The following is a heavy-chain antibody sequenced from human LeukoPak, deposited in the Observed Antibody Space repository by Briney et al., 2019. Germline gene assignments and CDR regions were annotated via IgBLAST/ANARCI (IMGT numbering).Heavy chain of an antibody. J-gene: IGHJ3*01. D-gene: IGHD3-3*01. V-gene: IGHV3-23*01. CDR3: VKDSFILEGGVGSDDGFDV. CDR1: GFTFRKYG. Sequence: PWGSLTLTCAASGFTFRKYGMSWVRQAPGKGLEWVSVVGDSAETTHYADSVKGRFFISRDNSKNTVHLQMNSLRAEDTALYYCVKDSFILEGGVGSDDGFDVWSQGTMVTVSS. CDR2: VGDSAETT.